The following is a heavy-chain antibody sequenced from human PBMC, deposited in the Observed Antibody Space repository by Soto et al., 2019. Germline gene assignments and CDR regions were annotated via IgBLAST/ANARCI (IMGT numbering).Heavy chain of an antibody. V-gene: IGHV1-46*01. J-gene: IGHJ6*02. Sequence: AAVMVYCNEFGYTFTSYCMPWVRQAPGQGIEWMGIINPSGGSTSYAQKVQGRVTRTRDTSTSSVYMELSSRRSEDTAVYYCARVTMVRGVIIRLYYYYGIDDWG. CDR2: INPSGGST. CDR1: GYTFTSYC. CDR3: ARVTMVRGVIIRLYYYYGIDD. D-gene: IGHD3-10*01.